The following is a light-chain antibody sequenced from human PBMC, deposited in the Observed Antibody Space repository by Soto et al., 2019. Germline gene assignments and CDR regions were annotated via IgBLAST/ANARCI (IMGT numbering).Light chain of an antibody. CDR1: QSVSST. V-gene: IGKV3-15*01. Sequence: EIVMTQSPATLSVSPGGRATLSCRASQSVSSTLAWYQQIPGQAPRLLIYGTSTRATGIPARFSGSGSGTEFTLTISSLQSEDFAFYYCQQYYQWPLTFGGGTKVEVK. CDR3: QQYYQWPLT. J-gene: IGKJ4*01. CDR2: GTS.